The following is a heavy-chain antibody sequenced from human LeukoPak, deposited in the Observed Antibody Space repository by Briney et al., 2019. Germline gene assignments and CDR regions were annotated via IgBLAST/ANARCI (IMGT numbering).Heavy chain of an antibody. J-gene: IGHJ4*02. D-gene: IGHD4-17*01. CDR2: IYYSGST. CDR3: AKMGNPAAVTTDY. CDR1: GGSISSGGYW. Sequence: PSQTLSLTRTVSGGSISSGGYWWSWIRQPPGKGLEWIGYIYYSGSTNHNPSLKSRVTISIDTSKNQFSLKLSSVTAADTAIYYCAKMGNPAAVTTDYWGQGTLVTVSS. V-gene: IGHV4-61*08.